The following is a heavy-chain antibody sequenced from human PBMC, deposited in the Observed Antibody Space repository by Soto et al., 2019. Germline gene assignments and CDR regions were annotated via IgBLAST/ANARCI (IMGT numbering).Heavy chain of an antibody. V-gene: IGHV3-33*01. J-gene: IGHJ4*02. CDR1: GFTFSSYG. Sequence: GGSLRLSCAASGFTFSSYGMHWVRQAPGKGLEWVAVIWYDGSNKYYADSVKGRFTISRDNSKNTLYLQMNSLRAEDTAVYYCAREMTTVTTGYYFDYWGQGTLVTVSS. D-gene: IGHD4-17*01. CDR3: AREMTTVTTGYYFDY. CDR2: IWYDGSNK.